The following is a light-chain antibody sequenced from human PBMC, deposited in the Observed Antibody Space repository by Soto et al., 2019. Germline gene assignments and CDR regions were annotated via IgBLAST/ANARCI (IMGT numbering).Light chain of an antibody. J-gene: IGLJ2*01. V-gene: IGLV1-36*01. CDR3: AAWDDSLNGL. CDR2: YDD. CDR1: SSYIGNNA. Sequence: QSVLTQPPSVSEAPRQRVTISCSGSSSYIGNNAVNWYQQLPGKAPKLLIYYDDLLPSGVSDRFSGSKSGTSASLAISGLQSEDEADYYCAAWDDSLNGLFGGGTKVTVL.